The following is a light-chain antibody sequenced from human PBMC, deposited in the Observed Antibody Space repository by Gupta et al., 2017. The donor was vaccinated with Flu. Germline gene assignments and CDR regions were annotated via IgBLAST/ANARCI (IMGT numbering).Light chain of an antibody. J-gene: IGKJ3*01. V-gene: IGKV1-39*01. Sequence: DIQMTQSPSSLSASVGDRVTTTCRASQNIYRYLNWYQKKPGKAPKLLIHAASSLQIGVPSGFSGSGSGTDFTLTISSLQPEDFATYYCQQSYTAPFTFGPGTKVDIK. CDR2: AAS. CDR3: QQSYTAPFT. CDR1: QNIYRY.